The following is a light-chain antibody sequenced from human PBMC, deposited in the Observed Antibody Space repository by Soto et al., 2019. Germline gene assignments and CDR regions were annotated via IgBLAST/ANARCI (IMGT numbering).Light chain of an antibody. Sequence: QSALTQPRSVSGSPGQSVTIPCTGTSSDIGGYDYVSWYQQHPGKAPKLMIYDVIKRPSGVPDRFSGSKSGNTASLTISGLQAEDEADYYCSSYAVSCSVIFGGGTKLT. CDR1: SSDIGGYDY. J-gene: IGLJ2*01. CDR3: SSYAVSCSVI. V-gene: IGLV2-11*01. CDR2: DVI.